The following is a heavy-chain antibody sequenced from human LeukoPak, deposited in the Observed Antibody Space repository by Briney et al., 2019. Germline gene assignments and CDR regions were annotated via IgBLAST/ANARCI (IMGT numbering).Heavy chain of an antibody. V-gene: IGHV1-46*01. J-gene: IGHJ6*03. Sequence: ASVMVSCKTSGYTFSSYSMHWVRQAPGQGLEWMAIIDPSDGGRSYAQKFQGRVTMTSDTSASTVYVELRSLRSEDTAVYYCARGATDYFYMDVWGKGTTVSVSS. CDR2: IDPSDGGR. CDR3: ARGATDYFYMDV. CDR1: GYTFSSYS.